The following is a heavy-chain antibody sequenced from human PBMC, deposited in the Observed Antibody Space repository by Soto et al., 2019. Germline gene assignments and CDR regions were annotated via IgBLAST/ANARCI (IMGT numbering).Heavy chain of an antibody. J-gene: IGHJ4*02. CDR2: VRREDYGATT. CDR3: TRGDAGDY. CDR1: GFDFENYA. Sequence: EVQLAESGGDLVQPGRSLRLSCTASGFDFENYAMSWFRQAPGKGLEWVGFVRREDYGATTEYAASVKGRFSISRDDSKSIGYLQMNSLQADDTGVYYCTRGDAGDYWGQGTLVTVSS. V-gene: IGHV3-49*03.